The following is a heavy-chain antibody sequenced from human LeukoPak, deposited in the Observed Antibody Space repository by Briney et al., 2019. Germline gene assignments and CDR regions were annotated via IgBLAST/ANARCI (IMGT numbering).Heavy chain of an antibody. CDR1: GFTFSSYS. CDR2: ISGSSSYI. D-gene: IGHD5-18*01. CDR3: ARVMGSYGWRPWFDP. Sequence: GGSLRLSCAASGFTFSSYSMNWVRQAPGKGLELVSSISGSSSYIYYADSVKGRFTISRDNAKNSLYLQMNSLRAEDTAVYYCARVMGSYGWRPWFDPWGQGTLVTVSS. V-gene: IGHV3-21*01. J-gene: IGHJ5*02.